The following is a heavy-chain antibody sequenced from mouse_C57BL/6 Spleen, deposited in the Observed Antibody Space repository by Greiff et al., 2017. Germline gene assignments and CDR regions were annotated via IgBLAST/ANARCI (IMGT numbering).Heavy chain of an antibody. CDR1: GYTFTSYW. J-gene: IGHJ2*01. Sequence: VQLQQPGAELVKPGASVKLSCKASGYTFTSYWMHWVKQRPGQGLEWIGMIHPNSGSTNYNEKFKSKATLTVDKSSSTAYMQLSSLTSEDSAVYYCASPHYYGSSPDYWGQGTTLTVSS. CDR3: ASPHYYGSSPDY. CDR2: IHPNSGST. D-gene: IGHD1-1*01. V-gene: IGHV1-64*01.